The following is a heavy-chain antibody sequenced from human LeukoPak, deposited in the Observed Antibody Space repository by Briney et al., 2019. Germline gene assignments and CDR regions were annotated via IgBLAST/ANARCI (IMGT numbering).Heavy chain of an antibody. Sequence: PSETLSLTCTVSGGSISSGSYYWSWIRQPAGKGLEWIGSIYHSGSTYYNPCLKSRVTISVDTSKNQFSLKLSSVTAADTAVYYCARDFDGVVAVTAFDIWGQGTMVTVSS. CDR3: ARDFDGVVAVTAFDI. D-gene: IGHD2-15*01. CDR2: IYHSGST. J-gene: IGHJ3*02. CDR1: GGSISSGSYY. V-gene: IGHV4-39*07.